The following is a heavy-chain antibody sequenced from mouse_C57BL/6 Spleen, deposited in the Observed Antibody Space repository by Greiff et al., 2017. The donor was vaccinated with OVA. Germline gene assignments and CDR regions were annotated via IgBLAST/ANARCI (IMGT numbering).Heavy chain of an antibody. J-gene: IGHJ4*01. D-gene: IGHD4-1*01. V-gene: IGHV1-66*01. CDR1: GYSFTSYY. CDR3: AKAPGFYYAMDY. CDR2: IYPGSGNT. Sequence: VKLQQSGPELVKPGASVKISCKASGYSFTSYYIHWVKQRPGQGLEWIGWIYPGSGNTKYNEKFKGKATLTADTSSSTAYMQLSSLTSEDSAVYYCAKAPGFYYAMDYWGQGTSVTVSS.